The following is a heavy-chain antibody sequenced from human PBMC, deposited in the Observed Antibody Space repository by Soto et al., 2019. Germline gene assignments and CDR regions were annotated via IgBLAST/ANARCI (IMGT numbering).Heavy chain of an antibody. J-gene: IGHJ4*02. Sequence: QVQLQQWGAGLLKPSETLSLTCTVNGGSLTGYYWSWIRQPPGKGLEWIGEVKDGGSTNYSPSLRGRVSISEDTSKNHFSLRLNSVTAAATAVYFCARGQEGIVATHWDQGALVTVSS. CDR2: VKDGGST. CDR3: ARGQEGIVATH. V-gene: IGHV4-34*01. CDR1: GGSLTGYY. D-gene: IGHD5-12*01.